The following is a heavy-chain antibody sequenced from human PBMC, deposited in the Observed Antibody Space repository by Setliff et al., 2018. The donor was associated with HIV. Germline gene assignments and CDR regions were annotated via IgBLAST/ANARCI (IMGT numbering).Heavy chain of an antibody. CDR2: ISYDGRNE. CDR3: ASSGSGSYINWFGP. D-gene: IGHD3-10*01. V-gene: IGHV3-30*04. CDR1: GFTFSSYA. J-gene: IGHJ5*02. Sequence: PGGSLRLSCAASGFTFSSYAMHWVRQAPGKGLEWVAVISYDGRNEYYADSVKGRFTISRDNAKNSLYLQMTSLRAEDTAVYYCASSGSGSYINWFGPWGQGTLVTV.